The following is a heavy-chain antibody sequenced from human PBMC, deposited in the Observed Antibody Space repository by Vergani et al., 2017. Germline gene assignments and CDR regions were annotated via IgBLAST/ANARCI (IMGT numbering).Heavy chain of an antibody. CDR3: AKTMTTVTTYDYYGMDV. J-gene: IGHJ6*02. CDR2: LRYDGSNE. CDR1: GFSFSTYG. D-gene: IGHD4-17*01. V-gene: IGHV3-30*02. Sequence: VQLVESGGVVVQPGGSLRLSCAASGFSFSTYGMHWVRQAPGRGLEWVAFLRYDGSNEYYGDAVKGRFIISRDNSKNMLSLEMHSLRPEDTAVYYCAKTMTTVTTYDYYGMDVWVQGTTVTVSS.